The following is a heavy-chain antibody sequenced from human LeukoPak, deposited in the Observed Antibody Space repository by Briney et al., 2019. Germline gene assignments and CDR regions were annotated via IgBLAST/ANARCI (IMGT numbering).Heavy chain of an antibody. Sequence: ASVKVSCKASGYTFTSYYMHWVRQAPGQGLEWMGIINPSGGSTSYAQKFQGRVNMTRDTSTSTVYMELSSLRSEDTAVYYCAREWRRWLQLRGASDIWSQGTMVTVSS. J-gene: IGHJ3*02. V-gene: IGHV1-46*01. CDR3: AREWRRWLQLRGASDI. CDR1: GYTFTSYY. CDR2: INPSGGST. D-gene: IGHD5-24*01.